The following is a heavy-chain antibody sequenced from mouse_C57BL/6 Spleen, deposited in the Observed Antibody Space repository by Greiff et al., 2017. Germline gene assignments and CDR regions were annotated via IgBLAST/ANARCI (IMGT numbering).Heavy chain of an antibody. CDR1: GYSITSGYY. J-gene: IGHJ2*01. CDR3: ARSYDYDHYFDY. CDR2: ISYDGSN. V-gene: IGHV3-6*01. D-gene: IGHD2-4*01. Sequence: EVQLQESGPGLVKPSQSLSLTCSVTGYSITSGYYWNWIRQFPGNKLEWMGYISYDGSNNYNPSLKNRISITRDTSKNQFFLKLNSVTTEDTATYYCARSYDYDHYFDYWGQGTTLTVSS.